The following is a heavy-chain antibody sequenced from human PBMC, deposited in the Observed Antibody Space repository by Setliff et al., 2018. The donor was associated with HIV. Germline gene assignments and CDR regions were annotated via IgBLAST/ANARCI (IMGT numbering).Heavy chain of an antibody. CDR2: INQDGNEK. CDR1: GFTFTSYW. J-gene: IGHJ6*02. CDR3: ASKLQPGYGMDV. V-gene: IGHV3-7*01. D-gene: IGHD5-18*01. Sequence: PGGSLRLSCAASGFTFTSYWMIWVRQAPGKGLEWVANINQDGNEKNYVDSVKGRFTISRDNTKNSLYLQMDSLRAEDTTVYYCASKLQPGYGMDVWGQGTTVTVSS.